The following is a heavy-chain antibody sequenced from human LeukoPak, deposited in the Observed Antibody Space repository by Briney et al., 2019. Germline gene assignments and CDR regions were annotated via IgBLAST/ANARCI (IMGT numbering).Heavy chain of an antibody. J-gene: IGHJ4*02. D-gene: IGHD4-11*01. CDR3: AKSYFDYSTYYSYYFNL. CDR2: VYTSGST. V-gene: IGHV4-4*09. CDR1: GVSISGGY. Sequence: PSETLSFTCTVSGVSISGGYWSWIRQPPGRGLEWVGYVYTSGSTNYNPSLKSRVTISVDTSKSQFALKLSSVTAADTAVYYCAKSYFDYSTYYSYYFNLWGQGALVTVSS.